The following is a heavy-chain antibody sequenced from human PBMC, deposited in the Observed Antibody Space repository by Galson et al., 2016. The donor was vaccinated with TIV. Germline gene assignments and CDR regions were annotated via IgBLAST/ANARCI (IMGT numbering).Heavy chain of an antibody. CDR2: ISPGDSQT. D-gene: IGHD5-18*01. CDR1: GYTFSDYW. Sequence: QSGAEVKKPGESLKISCQGSGYTFSDYWIAWLRQMPGKGLEWMGIISPGDSQTKYSPSFQGQVIISADKSVNTASLQWSSLKASDTAKYYCARQPRTTMVQLNVYYYMDVWGKCTTVTVSS. V-gene: IGHV5-51*01. CDR3: ARQPRTTMVQLNVYYYMDV. J-gene: IGHJ6*03.